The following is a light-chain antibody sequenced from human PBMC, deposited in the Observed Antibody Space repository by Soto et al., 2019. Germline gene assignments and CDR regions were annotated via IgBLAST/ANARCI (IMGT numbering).Light chain of an antibody. J-gene: IGLJ2*01. CDR3: QSYDNDLSVV. Sequence: QSVLTQPPSVSGAPGKRVTISCIGSNSNIGAGHAAQWYQQPPGTTPKLLIYDNNRRPSGVPVRFSGSRSGTSASLAITGLQAEDEADYYCQSYDNDLSVVFGGGTKVTVL. V-gene: IGLV1-40*01. CDR2: DNN. CDR1: NSNIGAGHA.